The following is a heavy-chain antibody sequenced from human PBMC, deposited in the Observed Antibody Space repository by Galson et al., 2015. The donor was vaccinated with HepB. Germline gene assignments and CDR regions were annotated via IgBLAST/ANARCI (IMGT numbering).Heavy chain of an antibody. CDR1: GYTFTSYG. CDR2: INPNSGGT. Sequence: SVKVSCKASGYTFTSYGISWVRQAPGQGLEWMGRINPNSGGTNYAQKFQGRVTMARDTSISTAYMELSRLRSDDTVVYYCARGSGHAEAAAVFFDYWGQGTLVTVSS. D-gene: IGHD6-13*01. J-gene: IGHJ4*02. CDR3: ARGSGHAEAAAVFFDY. V-gene: IGHV1-2*05.